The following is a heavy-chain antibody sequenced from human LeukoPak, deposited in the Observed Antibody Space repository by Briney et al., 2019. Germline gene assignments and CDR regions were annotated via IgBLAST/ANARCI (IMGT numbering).Heavy chain of an antibody. CDR2: INHSGST. CDR1: GGSFSGYY. Sequence: SPSETLSLTCAVYGGSFSGYYWSWIRQPPGKGLEWIGEINHSGSTNYNPSLKSRVTISVDTSKNQFSLKLSSVTAADTAVYYCARGSTVTNNWFDPWGQGTLVTVSS. D-gene: IGHD4-11*01. J-gene: IGHJ5*02. CDR3: ARGSTVTNNWFDP. V-gene: IGHV4-34*01.